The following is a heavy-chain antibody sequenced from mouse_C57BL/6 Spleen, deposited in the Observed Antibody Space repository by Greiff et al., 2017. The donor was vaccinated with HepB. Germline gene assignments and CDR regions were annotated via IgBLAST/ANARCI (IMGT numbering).Heavy chain of an antibody. J-gene: IGHJ2*01. CDR1: GFSLSTSGMG. CDR2: IYWDDDK. Sequence: QVTLKESGPGILQSSQTLSLTCSFSGFSLSTSGMGVSWIRQPSGQGLEWLAHIYWDDDKRYNQSLKSRLTISKDTSRNQVFLKITSVDTADTATYYCARRADYYGSSYDYFDYWGQGTTLTVSS. V-gene: IGHV8-12*01. CDR3: ARRADYYGSSYDYFDY. D-gene: IGHD1-1*01.